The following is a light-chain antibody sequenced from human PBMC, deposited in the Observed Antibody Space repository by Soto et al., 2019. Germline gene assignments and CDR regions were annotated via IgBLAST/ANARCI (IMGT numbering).Light chain of an antibody. J-gene: IGKJ5*01. V-gene: IGKV3-20*01. Sequence: IVLTQSPGTLSFSPGERATLSFRASHSVSRTYLAWYPQQPGQAPRLLIFGASDRATGTPDRFSGSGSGTDFTLTISRLETEDSSVYYCQQYGSSHTITFGHGTRLEIK. CDR1: HSVSRTY. CDR3: QQYGSSHTIT. CDR2: GAS.